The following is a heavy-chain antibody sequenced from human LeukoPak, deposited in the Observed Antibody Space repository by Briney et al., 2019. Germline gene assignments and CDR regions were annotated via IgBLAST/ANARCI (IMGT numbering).Heavy chain of an antibody. J-gene: IGHJ4*02. CDR3: ARDGGYYDSSGYLDYFDY. CDR1: GFTFDDYG. CDR2: ISWNGGST. Sequence: GGSLRLSCAASGFTFDDYGMSWVRQAPGKGLEWVSGISWNGGSTGYADSVKGRFTISRDNAKNSLYLQMNSLSAEDTALYYCARDGGYYDSSGYLDYFDYWGQGTLVTVSS. D-gene: IGHD3-22*01. V-gene: IGHV3-20*04.